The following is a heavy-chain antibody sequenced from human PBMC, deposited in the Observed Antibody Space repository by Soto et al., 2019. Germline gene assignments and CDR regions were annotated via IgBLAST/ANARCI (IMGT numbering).Heavy chain of an antibody. J-gene: IGHJ3*01. Sequence: ESGGDLVQPGGSLRLTCTASSFLFSSYTMNWVRQAPGKGLEWIAYISGSGATIHFADSVKGRFTISRDNAKKSLYLQMDSLRVNDTAVYYCASPPRGHAVDLWGQGTLVAVSS. CDR1: SFLFSSYT. CDR3: ASPPRGHAVDL. CDR2: ISGSGATI. D-gene: IGHD2-2*01. V-gene: IGHV3-48*01.